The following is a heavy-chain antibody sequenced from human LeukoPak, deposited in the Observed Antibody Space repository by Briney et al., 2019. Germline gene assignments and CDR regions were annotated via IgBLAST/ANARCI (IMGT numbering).Heavy chain of an antibody. CDR2: ISSSSSTI. D-gene: IGHD2-21*02. CDR3: ARERPTPFSCGGDCYGAFDI. V-gene: IGHV3-48*01. J-gene: IGHJ3*02. CDR1: GLTFDDYG. Sequence: GGSLRLSCAASGLTFDDYGMNWVRQAPGKGLEWVSYISSSSSTIYYADSVKGRFTISRDNAKNSLYLQMNSLRAEDTAVYYCARERPTPFSCGGDCYGAFDIWGQGTMVTVSS.